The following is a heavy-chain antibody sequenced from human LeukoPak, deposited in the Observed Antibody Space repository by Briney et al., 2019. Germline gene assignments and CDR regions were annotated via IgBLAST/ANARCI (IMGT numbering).Heavy chain of an antibody. CDR2: IYTSGST. J-gene: IGHJ5*02. V-gene: IGHV4-4*07. CDR3: ARADYDFWSGDHNWFDP. D-gene: IGHD3-3*01. Sequence: SETLSLTCTVSGGSISSYYWSWIRQPAGKGLEWIGRIYTSGSTNYNPSLKSRVTMSVDTSKNQFSLKLSSVTAADTAVYYCARADYDFWSGDHNWFDPWGRGTLVTVSS. CDR1: GGSISSYY.